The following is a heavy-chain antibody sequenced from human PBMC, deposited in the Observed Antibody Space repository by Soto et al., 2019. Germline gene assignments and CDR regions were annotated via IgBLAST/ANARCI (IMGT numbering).Heavy chain of an antibody. CDR3: ARLEYYDILTGYGNAFDI. Sequence: PGESLKISCKGSGYSFTSYWIGWVRQMPGKGLEWMGIIYPGDSDTRYSPSFQGQVTISADKSISTAYLQWSSLKASDTAMYYCARLEYYDILTGYGNAFDIWGQGTMVTVSS. J-gene: IGHJ3*02. V-gene: IGHV5-51*01. D-gene: IGHD3-9*01. CDR2: IYPGDSDT. CDR1: GYSFTSYW.